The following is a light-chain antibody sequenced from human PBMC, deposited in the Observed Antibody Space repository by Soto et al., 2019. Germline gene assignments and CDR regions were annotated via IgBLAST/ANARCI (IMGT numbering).Light chain of an antibody. Sequence: DIQMTQSPSSLSASVGDRVTITCRASQDISNYLAWYQQRPGKVPKLLIYAASTLQSGVPSRFSGSGSGTDFTLTISSLQPEDVATYYCQHYKDYSWTFGQGTKVEVK. CDR1: QDISNY. J-gene: IGKJ1*01. V-gene: IGKV1-27*01. CDR2: AAS. CDR3: QHYKDYSWT.